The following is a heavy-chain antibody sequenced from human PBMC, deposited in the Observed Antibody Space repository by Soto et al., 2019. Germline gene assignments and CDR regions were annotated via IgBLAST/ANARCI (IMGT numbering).Heavy chain of an antibody. J-gene: IGHJ6*03. CDR3: ARDVGSSWYSPLYDLNYYYYYYMDV. V-gene: IGHV3-9*01. D-gene: IGHD6-13*01. CDR1: GLTLDDYA. Sequence: GGSLRLSCAASGLTLDDYAMHWVRQAPGKGLEWVSGISWNSGSIGYADSVKGRFTISRDNAKNSLYLQMNSLRAEDTAVYYCARDVGSSWYSPLYDLNYYYYYYMDVWGKGTTVTVSS. CDR2: ISWNSGSI.